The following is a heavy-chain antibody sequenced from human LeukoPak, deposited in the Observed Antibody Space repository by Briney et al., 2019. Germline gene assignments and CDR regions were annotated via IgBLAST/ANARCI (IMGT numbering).Heavy chain of an antibody. CDR1: GFPFSSYW. Sequence: GGSLRLSCVASGFPFSSYWMTWVRQAPGKGLEWVSSISSSSSYIYYADSVKGRFTISGDNAKNSLYLQMNSLRAEDTAVYYCARAWELAFDIWGQGTMVTVSS. CDR2: ISSSSSYI. CDR3: ARAWELAFDI. J-gene: IGHJ3*02. V-gene: IGHV3-21*01. D-gene: IGHD1-26*01.